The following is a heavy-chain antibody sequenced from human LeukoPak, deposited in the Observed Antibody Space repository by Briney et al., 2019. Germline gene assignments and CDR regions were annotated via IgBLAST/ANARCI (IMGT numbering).Heavy chain of an antibody. Sequence: PSETLSLTCTVSGGSISSSSYYWGWIRQPPGTGLEWLGSIYYSGSTYYNPSLKSRVTISVDTSKNQFSLKLSSVTAADTAVYYCARSPPEYSSSTNWFDPWGQGTLVTVSS. V-gene: IGHV4-39*01. CDR3: ARSPPEYSSSTNWFDP. CDR1: GGSISSSSYY. D-gene: IGHD6-13*01. J-gene: IGHJ5*02. CDR2: IYYSGST.